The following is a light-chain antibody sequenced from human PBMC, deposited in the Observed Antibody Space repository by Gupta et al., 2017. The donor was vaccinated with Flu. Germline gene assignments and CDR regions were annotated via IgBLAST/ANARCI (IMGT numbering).Light chain of an antibody. CDR1: QAVTGSQ. Sequence: VLTQSPDSLSKSPGERVTISCEASQAVTGSQLAWYQQKSGQPPRLLISGVSTRATGVPDRFSGGGSGTYFTLTISRLEPEDFALYFCQHFDGSPWTFGQGTRVDIK. V-gene: IGKV3-20*01. CDR3: QHFDGSPWT. CDR2: GVS. J-gene: IGKJ1*01.